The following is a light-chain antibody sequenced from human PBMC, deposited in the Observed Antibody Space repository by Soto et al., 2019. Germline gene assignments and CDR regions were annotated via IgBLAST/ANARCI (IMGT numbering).Light chain of an antibody. CDR1: SAHSSYI. Sequence: QLVLTQSSSASASLGSSVKLTCTLSSAHSSYIIAWHQQQPGKAPRYLMKLEGSGSYNKGSGVPDRFSGSSSGADRYLTISNLQFEDEADYYCETWDSNIHWVFGGGTKLTVL. CDR3: ETWDSNIHWV. V-gene: IGLV4-60*02. CDR2: LEGSGSY. J-gene: IGLJ3*02.